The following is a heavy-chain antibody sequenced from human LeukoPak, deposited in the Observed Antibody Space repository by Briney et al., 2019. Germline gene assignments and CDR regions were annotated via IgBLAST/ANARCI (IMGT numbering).Heavy chain of an antibody. CDR1: GFTFSTYA. V-gene: IGHV3-33*06. CDR2: IWPDGSKK. D-gene: IGHD6-25*01. J-gene: IGHJ4*02. CDR3: AKISSSAESNFDY. Sequence: QPGRSLRLSCAASGFTFSTYAMHWVRQAPGKGLEWVAFIWPDGSKKYYADPVKGRFAISRENSKNTVYLQMNDLRPEDTALYFCAKISSSAESNFDYWGQGTLLTVSS.